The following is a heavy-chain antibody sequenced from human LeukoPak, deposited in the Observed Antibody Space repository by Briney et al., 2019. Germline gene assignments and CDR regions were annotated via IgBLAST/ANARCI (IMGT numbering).Heavy chain of an antibody. CDR3: ARISPKERAKIREITFDY. J-gene: IGHJ4*01. CDR1: GFTFSSYS. Sequence: GGSLRLSCAASGFTFSSYSMNWVRQAPGKGLEWVSSISSSSSYIYYADSVKGRFTISRDNAKNSLYLQMNSLRAEDTAVYYCARISPKERAKIREITFDYWGQEPWSPSPQ. V-gene: IGHV3-21*01. D-gene: IGHD5-24*01. CDR2: ISSSSSYI.